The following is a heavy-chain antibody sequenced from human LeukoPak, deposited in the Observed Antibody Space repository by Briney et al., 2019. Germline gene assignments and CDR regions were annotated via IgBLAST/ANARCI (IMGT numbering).Heavy chain of an antibody. Sequence: SETLSLTCTVSGGSISSSSYYWGWIRQPPWKGLEWIGSIYYSGSTYYNPSLKSRVTISVDTSKNQFSLKLSSVTAADTAVYYCARLNYDFWSGKLYYYYYYMVVWGKGPRSPSP. V-gene: IGHV4-39*01. CDR2: IYYSGST. CDR1: GGSISSSSYY. J-gene: IGHJ6*03. D-gene: IGHD3-3*01. CDR3: ARLNYDFWSGKLYYYYYYMVV.